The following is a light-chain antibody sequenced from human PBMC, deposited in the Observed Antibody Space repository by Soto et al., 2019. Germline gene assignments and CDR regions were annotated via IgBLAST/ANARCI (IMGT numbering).Light chain of an antibody. CDR3: QQVNVYPST. CDR2: AAS. J-gene: IGKJ4*01. CDR1: QGISNH. Sequence: IQLTQSRSSLSASLGDRVTITCRASQGISNHLGWYQQKPGKAPELLIYAASTLQTGVPSRFSGGGSGTDFTLTITSLQPEDFATYYCQQVNVYPSTFGGGTKVDI. V-gene: IGKV1-9*01.